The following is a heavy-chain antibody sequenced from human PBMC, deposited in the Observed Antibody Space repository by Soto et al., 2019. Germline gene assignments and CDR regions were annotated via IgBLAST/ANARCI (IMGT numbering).Heavy chain of an antibody. CDR3: ARDHLAGYISSWYDYYYYGMDV. J-gene: IGHJ6*02. Sequence: GGSLRLSCAASGFTFSSYSMNWVRQAPGKGLEWVSSISSSSSYIYYADSVKGRFTISRDNAKNSLYLQMNSLRAEDTAVYYCARDHLAGYISSWYDYYYYGMDVWGQGTTVTVSS. CDR1: GFTFSSYS. CDR2: ISSSSSYI. D-gene: IGHD6-13*01. V-gene: IGHV3-21*01.